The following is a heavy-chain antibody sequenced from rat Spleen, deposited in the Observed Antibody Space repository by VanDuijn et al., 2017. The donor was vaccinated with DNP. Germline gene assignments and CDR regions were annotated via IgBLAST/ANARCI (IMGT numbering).Heavy chain of an antibody. Sequence: QVQLKESGPGLVQPSQTLSLTCTVSGFSLTSYNVHWVRQPTGKGLEWMGVIWTGGSTDYNSALKSRLSISRDTSKSQVFLKMNSLQTEDIATYYCARDDGTYYYYFDYWGQGVMVTVSS. CDR1: GFSLTSYN. CDR2: IWTGGST. D-gene: IGHD1-12*02. J-gene: IGHJ2*01. V-gene: IGHV2-30*01. CDR3: ARDDGTYYYYFDY.